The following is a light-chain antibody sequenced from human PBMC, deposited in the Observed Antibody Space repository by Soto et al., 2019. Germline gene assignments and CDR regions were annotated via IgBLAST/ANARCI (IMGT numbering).Light chain of an antibody. J-gene: IGLJ2*01. CDR3: QSYDSRLSAVV. CDR1: SSDVGGYNY. V-gene: IGLV2-8*01. Sequence: QSALTQPPSASGSPGQSVTISCTGTSSDVGGYNYVSWYQQHPGKAPKLMIYEVSKRPSGVPDRFSGSKSGTSASLAITGLQAEDGTDYYCQSYDSRLSAVVFGGGTKVTVL. CDR2: EVS.